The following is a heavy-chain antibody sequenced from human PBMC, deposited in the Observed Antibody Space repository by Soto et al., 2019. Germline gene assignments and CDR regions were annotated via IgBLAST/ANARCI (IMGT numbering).Heavy chain of an antibody. J-gene: IGHJ4*02. CDR1: GFTFSRYA. V-gene: IGHV3-23*01. CDR3: AKEKDYDYVWGSYRYTSDY. CDR2: ISGSGST. Sequence: GGSLILSCASSGFTFSRYAMSWVRQAPGKGLEWVSAISGSGSTFYADSVKGRFTISRDNSKNTLYLQMNSLRAEDTAVYYCAKEKDYDYVWGSYRYTSDYWGQGTLVTVS. D-gene: IGHD3-16*02.